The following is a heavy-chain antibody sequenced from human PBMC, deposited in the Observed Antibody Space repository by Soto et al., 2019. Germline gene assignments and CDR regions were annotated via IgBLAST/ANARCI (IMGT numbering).Heavy chain of an antibody. CDR2: IYQSGST. D-gene: IGHD3-22*01. CDR1: GGSLSSSAYS. Sequence: LSLPCAVSGGSLSSSAYSWSWIRQPPGKGLEWIGFIYQSGSTYYNPSLKSRVTMSLDRPKNQFSLKLSSVTAADTAVYYCARELLFYDSDGFSWDDAFDIWGQGTMVTVSS. CDR3: ARELLFYDSDGFSWDDAFDI. J-gene: IGHJ3*02. V-gene: IGHV4-30-2*01.